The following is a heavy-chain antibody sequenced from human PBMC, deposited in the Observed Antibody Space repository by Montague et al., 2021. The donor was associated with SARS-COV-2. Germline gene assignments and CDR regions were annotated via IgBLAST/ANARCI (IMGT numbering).Heavy chain of an antibody. CDR1: GGSFSRYY. D-gene: IGHD2-2*02. CDR3: ARLGDGIVPSPILGLGAYYAMYSMDV. V-gene: IGHV4-34*01. Sequence: SETLSLTCAISGGSFSRYYWSWIRQPPGKGLEWIGEISQSGTTKYNPSLQSRVSISLDTSRNQFSLKVSSVTAADTAIYYCARLGDGIVPSPILGLGAYYAMYSMDVWGQGTPVTVSS. J-gene: IGHJ6*03. CDR2: ISQSGTT.